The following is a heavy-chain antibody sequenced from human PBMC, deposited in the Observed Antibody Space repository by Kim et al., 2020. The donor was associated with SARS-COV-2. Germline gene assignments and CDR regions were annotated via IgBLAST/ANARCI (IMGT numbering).Heavy chain of an antibody. J-gene: IGHJ4*02. CDR3: ARDRSSSWSYYFDY. CDR2: IYCSGST. CDR1: GGSISSYY. V-gene: IGHV4-59*01. Sequence: SETLSLTCTVSGGSISSYYWSWIRQPPGKGLEWIGYIYCSGSTNYNPSLKSRVTISVDTSKNQFSLKLSSVTAADTAVYYCARDRSSSWSYYFDYWGQGTLVTVSS. D-gene: IGHD6-13*01.